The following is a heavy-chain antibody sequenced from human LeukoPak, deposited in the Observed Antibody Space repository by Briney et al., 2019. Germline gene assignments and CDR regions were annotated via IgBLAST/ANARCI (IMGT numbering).Heavy chain of an antibody. CDR3: AGGKIDYYYFGKDI. V-gene: IGHV4-34*01. CDR1: GGSFSGYY. Sequence: PSETLSLTCAVYGGSFSGYYWSWIRQPPGKGLEWIGEINHSGSTNYNPSLKSRVTISVDTSKKQFSLKLSSVTAADTAVYYCAGGKIDYYYFGKDIWGQGTTVTVSS. CDR2: INHSGST. J-gene: IGHJ6*02. D-gene: IGHD2/OR15-2a*01.